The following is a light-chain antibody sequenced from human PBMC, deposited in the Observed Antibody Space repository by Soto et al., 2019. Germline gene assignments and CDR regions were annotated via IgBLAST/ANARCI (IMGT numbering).Light chain of an antibody. CDR1: SSDVGGYNY. V-gene: IGLV2-14*03. CDR2: DVS. J-gene: IGLJ1*01. CDR3: SSYTRRSTLV. Sequence: QSALTQPASVSGSPGQSITISCTGTSSDVGGYNYVSWYQQHPGKAPKLMIYDVSYRPSGVSNRFSGSKSGNTASLTISGLQAEDEADYYCSSYTRRSTLVFGTGTKVTVL.